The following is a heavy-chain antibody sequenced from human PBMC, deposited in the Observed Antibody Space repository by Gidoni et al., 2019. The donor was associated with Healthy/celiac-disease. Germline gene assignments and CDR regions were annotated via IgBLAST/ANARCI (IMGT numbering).Heavy chain of an antibody. CDR3: AKDTCGGDCYSDGPGGY. CDR1: GFTFSSYG. D-gene: IGHD2-21*02. CDR2: ISYDGSNK. J-gene: IGHJ4*02. Sequence: QVQLVESGGGVVQPGRSLRLSCAASGFTFSSYGMHWVRQAPGKGLEWVAVISYDGSNKYYADSVKGRFTISRDNSKNTLYLQMNSLRAEDTAVYYCAKDTCGGDCYSDGPGGYWGQGTLVTVSS. V-gene: IGHV3-30*18.